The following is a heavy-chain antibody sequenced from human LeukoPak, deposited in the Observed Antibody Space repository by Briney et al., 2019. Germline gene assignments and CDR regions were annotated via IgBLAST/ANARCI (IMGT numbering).Heavy chain of an antibody. V-gene: IGHV4-34*01. CDR1: GGSFSGYY. CDR3: ASGGTHMVRRVIVFSAVWFDP. D-gene: IGHD3-10*01. J-gene: IGHJ5*02. Sequence: SETLSLTCAVYGGSFSGYYWSWIRQPPGKGLEWVGEINHSGSTNYNPSLKSRGTISVYTSKKQFSLKLSSVTAADTAVYYCASGGTHMVRRVIVFSAVWFDPWGQGTLVTVSS. CDR2: INHSGST.